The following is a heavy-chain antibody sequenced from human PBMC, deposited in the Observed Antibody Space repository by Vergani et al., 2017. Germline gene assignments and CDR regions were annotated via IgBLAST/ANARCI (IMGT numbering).Heavy chain of an antibody. Sequence: QMQLQESGPGLVKASETLSLTCTVSGDSIISRSYYWGWIRQPPGKGLEWIGSIYNSGNGDSGSSLKSSVTISADTSKNQFSLRLTSVTAADTAVYYCASGKYYSDSTSHFRGRYFDVWGRGTLVTVPS. D-gene: IGHD3-16*01. CDR1: GDSIISRSYY. J-gene: IGHJ2*01. V-gene: IGHV4-39*01. CDR3: ASGKYYSDSTSHFRGRYFDV. CDR2: IYNSGNG.